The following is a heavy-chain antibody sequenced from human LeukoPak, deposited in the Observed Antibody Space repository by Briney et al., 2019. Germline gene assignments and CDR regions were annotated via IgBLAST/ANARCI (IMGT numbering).Heavy chain of an antibody. Sequence: SETLSLTCAVYGGSFSSYYWSWIRQPPGKGLEWIGEINHSGSTNYNPSLKSRVTISVDTSKNQFSLKLSSVTAADTAVYYCARGRGMAVASDYWGQGTLVTVSS. J-gene: IGHJ4*02. D-gene: IGHD6-19*01. CDR3: ARGRGMAVASDY. CDR2: INHSGST. V-gene: IGHV4-34*01. CDR1: GGSFSSYY.